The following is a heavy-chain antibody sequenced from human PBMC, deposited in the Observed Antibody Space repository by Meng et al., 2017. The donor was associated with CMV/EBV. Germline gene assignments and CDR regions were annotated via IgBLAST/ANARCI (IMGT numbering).Heavy chain of an antibody. CDR1: GGPFSGYY. CDR3: ARGDLDY. V-gene: IGHV4-34*01. Sequence: SETLSLTCAVYGGPFSGYYWSWIRQPPGKGLEWIGEINHSGSTNYNPSLKSRVTISVDTSKNQFSLKLSSVTAADTAVYYCARGDLDYWGQGTLVTVSS. J-gene: IGHJ4*02. CDR2: INHSGST.